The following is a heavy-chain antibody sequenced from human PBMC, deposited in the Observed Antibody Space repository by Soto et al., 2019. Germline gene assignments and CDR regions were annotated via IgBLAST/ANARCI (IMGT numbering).Heavy chain of an antibody. Sequence: ASVNVACKASGGTFSSYAISWVRQAPGEGLEWMGGIIPIFGTANYAQKFQGRVTITADESTSTAYTELSSLRSEDTAVYYCARVSWLFGTTKETPRSMDFCGKGPIGTGSS. CDR1: GGTFSSYA. J-gene: IGHJ6*04. CDR3: ARVSWLFGTTKETPRSMDF. CDR2: IIPIFGTA. V-gene: IGHV1-69*13. D-gene: IGHD1-1*01.